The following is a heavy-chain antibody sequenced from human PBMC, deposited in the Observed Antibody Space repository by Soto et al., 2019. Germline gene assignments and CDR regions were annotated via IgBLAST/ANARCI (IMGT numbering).Heavy chain of an antibody. D-gene: IGHD3-3*01. V-gene: IGHV4-34*01. J-gene: IGHJ3*02. CDR1: GGSFSGYY. CDR3: ARDQGRVVRTKRAFDI. Sequence: PSETLSLTCAVYGGSFSGYYWSWIRQPPGKGLEWIGEINHSGSTNYNPSLKSRVTISVDTSKNQFSLKLSSVTAADTAVYYCARDQGRVVRTKRAFDIWGQGTMVTV. CDR2: INHSGST.